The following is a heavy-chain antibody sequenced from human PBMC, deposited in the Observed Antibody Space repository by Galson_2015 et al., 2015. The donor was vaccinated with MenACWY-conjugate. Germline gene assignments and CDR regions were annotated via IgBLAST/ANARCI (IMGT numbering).Heavy chain of an antibody. D-gene: IGHD3-22*01. V-gene: IGHV3-7*03. J-gene: IGHJ3*01. CDR2: IKYDGGEK. CDR1: GFTFSNYW. Sequence: SLRLSCAASGFTFSNYWMTWVRQAPGKGLEWVANIKYDGGEKHYVDSVKGRFTISRDNAKNSLYLQLNSLRAEDTALYYCGRGDSSAYYDVFDVWGQGTMVTVSS. CDR3: GRGDSSAYYDVFDV.